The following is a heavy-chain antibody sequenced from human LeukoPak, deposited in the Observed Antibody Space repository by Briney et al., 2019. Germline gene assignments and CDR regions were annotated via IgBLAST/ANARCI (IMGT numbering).Heavy chain of an antibody. J-gene: IGHJ4*02. Sequence: GGSLRLSCAASGFTFSSYAMSWVRQAPGKGLEWVSAISGSGGSTFYADSVKGRFSFSRDNSKNTLYLQMNSLRAEDTAVYYCAKESYYYDSSSYYYPFDYWGQGTLVTVSS. CDR2: ISGSGGST. D-gene: IGHD3-22*01. CDR1: GFTFSSYA. CDR3: AKESYYYDSSSYYYPFDY. V-gene: IGHV3-23*01.